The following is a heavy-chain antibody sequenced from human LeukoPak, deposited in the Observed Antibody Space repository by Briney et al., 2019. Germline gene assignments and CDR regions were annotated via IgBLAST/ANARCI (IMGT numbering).Heavy chain of an antibody. CDR1: GYTFTSYG. Sequence: ASVKVSCKASGYTFTSYGISWVRQAPGRGLEWMGWISAYNGNTNYAQKLQGRVTMTTDTSTSTAYMELRSLRSDDTAVYYCARAPGVVVPAAIGDNWFDPWGQGTLVTVSS. V-gene: IGHV1-18*01. CDR3: ARAPGVVVPAAIGDNWFDP. D-gene: IGHD2-2*01. J-gene: IGHJ5*02. CDR2: ISAYNGNT.